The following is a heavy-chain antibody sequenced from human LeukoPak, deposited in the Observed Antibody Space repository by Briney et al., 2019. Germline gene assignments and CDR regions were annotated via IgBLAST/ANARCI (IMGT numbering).Heavy chain of an antibody. D-gene: IGHD3-22*01. CDR1: NGSIITSSYY. CDR2: IYYRGRT. Sequence: SETLSLTCTVSNGSIITSSYYWGWIRQPPGKGLEWVGSIYYRGRTYYSPSLKTRVTISADTSNNQFSLNLSSVTASDTAVYYCARQKILDDNYDSSGYYVDQWGQGSLVTVSS. CDR3: ARQKILDDNYDSSGYYVDQ. J-gene: IGHJ4*02. V-gene: IGHV4-39*01.